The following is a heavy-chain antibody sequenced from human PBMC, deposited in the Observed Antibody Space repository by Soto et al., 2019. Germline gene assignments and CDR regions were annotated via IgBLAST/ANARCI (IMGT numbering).Heavy chain of an antibody. CDR3: ARAGGRGFVVPVFYGLDV. J-gene: IGHJ6*04. CDR2: IWYDGSTA. D-gene: IGHD2-15*01. Sequence: QVQLVESGGGVVQPGGSLRLSCEASGFDFGSYGMQWVRRAPGKGLEWMAVIWYDGSTAYYADSVKGRFTISRDNSKNTLFLQVKSLTAEDTAVYFCARAGGRGFVVPVFYGLDVWGNGTTVTVSS. CDR1: GFDFGSYG. V-gene: IGHV3-33*01.